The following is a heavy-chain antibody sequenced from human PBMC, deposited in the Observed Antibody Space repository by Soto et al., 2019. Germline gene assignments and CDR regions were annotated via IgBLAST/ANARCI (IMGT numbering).Heavy chain of an antibody. J-gene: IGHJ5*02. CDR3: SRGGSSWYYAGGPKKEKWFDH. Sequence: SETLSLTCAVSGGSISSGGYSWSWIRQPPGKGLEWIGYIYHSGSTYYNPSLKSRVTISVDRSKNQFSLKLSSVTAAYTALYYFSRGGSSWYYAGGPKKEKWFDHLGQGMLATVSS. CDR1: GGSISSGGYS. V-gene: IGHV4-30-2*01. CDR2: IYHSGST. D-gene: IGHD6-13*01.